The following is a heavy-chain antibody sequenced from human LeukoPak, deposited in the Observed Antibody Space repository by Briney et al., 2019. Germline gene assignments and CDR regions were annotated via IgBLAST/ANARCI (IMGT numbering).Heavy chain of an antibody. CDR2: IYYSGST. Sequence: SETLSLTCTVSGGSISSYYWSWIRQPPGKGLEWSGYIYYSGSTNYNPSLKSRVTISVDTSKNQFSLKLSSVTAADTAVYYCARDRGYSSSWYVDYWGQGTLVTVSS. J-gene: IGHJ4*02. CDR1: GGSISSYY. D-gene: IGHD6-13*01. CDR3: ARDRGYSSSWYVDY. V-gene: IGHV4-59*01.